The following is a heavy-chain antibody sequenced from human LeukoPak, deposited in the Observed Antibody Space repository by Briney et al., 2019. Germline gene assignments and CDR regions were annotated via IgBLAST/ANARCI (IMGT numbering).Heavy chain of an antibody. CDR2: IKPSGNIT. Sequence: AASVKVSCKASGGTFSSYAISWVRQASGQGLEWMGIIKPSGNITAYAQKFQGRVTMTRDMSTTTVFMELSSLISEDTAVYYCARDDIGVAGSYFDYWGQGTLVTVSS. V-gene: IGHV1-46*01. CDR3: ARDDIGVAGSYFDY. D-gene: IGHD6-19*01. CDR1: GGTFSSYA. J-gene: IGHJ4*02.